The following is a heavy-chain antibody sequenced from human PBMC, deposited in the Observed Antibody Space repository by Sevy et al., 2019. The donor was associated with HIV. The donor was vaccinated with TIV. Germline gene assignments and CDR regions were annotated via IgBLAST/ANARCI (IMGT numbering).Heavy chain of an antibody. CDR3: ARGPYNSGLRFDF. D-gene: IGHD5-12*01. CDR1: GFSLSDYA. Sequence: GGSLRLSCVASGFSLSDYAMHWVRQGPDKGLAWVAVVSFDGGNTYYSDAVEGRFTISRDNSKNTMFLQMNSLSPDDTALYYCARGPYNSGLRFDFWGQGTLVTVSS. CDR2: VSFDGGNT. V-gene: IGHV3-30-3*01. J-gene: IGHJ4*02.